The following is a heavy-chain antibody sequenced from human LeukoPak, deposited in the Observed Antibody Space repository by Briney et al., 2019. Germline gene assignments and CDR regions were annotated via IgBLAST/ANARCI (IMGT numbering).Heavy chain of an antibody. CDR2: IYSGGST. CDR3: ARDRGWGAWVAFDI. Sequence: GGSLRLSCAASGFTFDDYAMHWVRQAPGKGLEWVSVIYSGGSTYYADSVKGRFTISRDNSKNTLYLQMNSLRAEDTAVYYCARDRGWGAWVAFDIWGQGTMVTVSS. J-gene: IGHJ3*02. CDR1: GFTFDDYA. D-gene: IGHD3-10*01. V-gene: IGHV3-53*01.